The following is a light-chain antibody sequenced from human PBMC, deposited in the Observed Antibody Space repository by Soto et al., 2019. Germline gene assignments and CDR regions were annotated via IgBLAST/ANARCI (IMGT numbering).Light chain of an antibody. J-gene: IGLJ2*01. CDR3: AAWDDSLSVL. CDR2: RDN. CDR1: SSNIGNHY. V-gene: IGLV1-47*01. Sequence: QSVLTQPPSASGTPGQRVTISCSGSSSNIGNHYVFWYQQLPGTAPKLLIYRDNQRPSGVPDRFSGSKSGTSASLAISGLRSEDEADYYCAAWDDSLSVLFGGGTKLTVL.